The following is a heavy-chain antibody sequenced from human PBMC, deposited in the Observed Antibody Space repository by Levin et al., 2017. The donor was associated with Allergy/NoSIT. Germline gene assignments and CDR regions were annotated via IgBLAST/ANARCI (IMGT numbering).Heavy chain of an antibody. J-gene: IGHJ6*02. Sequence: SETLSLTCSVSGDSVTRTSSYWGWIRQPPGKGLEWIGSIHYSGSTYYNPSLKSRVTVSVDTSNNQFSLRLTSVTAADTAVYYCARLNYTDSLNFHGMDVWGQGTTVTVSS. V-gene: IGHV4-39*01. CDR3: ARLNYTDSLNFHGMDV. D-gene: IGHD4-17*01. CDR2: IHYSGST. CDR1: GDSVTRTSSY.